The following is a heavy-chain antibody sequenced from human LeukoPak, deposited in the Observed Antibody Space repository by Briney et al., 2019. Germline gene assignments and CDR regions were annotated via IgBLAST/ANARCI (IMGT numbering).Heavy chain of an antibody. D-gene: IGHD3-3*01. Sequence: PSETLSLTCTVSGGSISSYYWSWIRQPAGKGLEWIGRIYTSGSTNYNPSLRSRVTMPVDTSKNQFSLKLSSVTAADTAVYYCARDRRWGYYGDYFDYWGQGTLVTVSS. CDR3: ARDRRWGYYGDYFDY. V-gene: IGHV4-4*07. CDR1: GGSISSYY. J-gene: IGHJ4*02. CDR2: IYTSGST.